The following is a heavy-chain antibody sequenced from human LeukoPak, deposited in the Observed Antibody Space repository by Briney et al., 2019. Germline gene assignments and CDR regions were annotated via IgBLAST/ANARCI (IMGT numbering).Heavy chain of an antibody. CDR3: GIRDTSDYYVF. D-gene: IGHD3-22*01. CDR2: TGSNGVT. V-gene: IGHV3-23*01. Sequence: GGSLRLSCTGSGFTFRTYAFSWVRQAPGKGLEWVSATGSNGVTYYADSVKGRFTISRDNSKNALYLQMNGLRADDTAVYYCGIRDTSDYYVFWGQGTLVSVSS. CDR1: GFTFRTYA. J-gene: IGHJ4*02.